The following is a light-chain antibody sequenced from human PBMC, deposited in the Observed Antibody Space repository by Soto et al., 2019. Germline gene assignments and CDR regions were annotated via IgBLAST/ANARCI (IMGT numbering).Light chain of an antibody. Sequence: TLSLSTGERASLSCRASQTVRNNYLAWYQQKPGRAPRLLIYGASTRATGIPARFSGSGSGTEFTLTISSLQSEDFAVYYCQQYNNWPRTFAQRTKVAIK. V-gene: IGKV3-15*01. CDR2: GAS. CDR1: QTVRNN. J-gene: IGKJ1*01. CDR3: QQYNNWPRT.